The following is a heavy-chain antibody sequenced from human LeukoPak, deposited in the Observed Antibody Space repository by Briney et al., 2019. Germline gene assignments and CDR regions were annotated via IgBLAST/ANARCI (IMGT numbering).Heavy chain of an antibody. CDR3: ARDQRYCSGGSCYPDWFDP. D-gene: IGHD2-15*01. Sequence: VASVKVSCKASGYIFTDYYMHWVRQAPGQGLEWMGWINPKSDGTKYAQQFQGRVTMTRDTSISTAYMELSRLRSDDTAVYYCARDQRYCSGGSCYPDWFDPWGQGTLVTVSS. CDR1: GYIFTDYY. CDR2: INPKSDGT. V-gene: IGHV1-2*02. J-gene: IGHJ5*02.